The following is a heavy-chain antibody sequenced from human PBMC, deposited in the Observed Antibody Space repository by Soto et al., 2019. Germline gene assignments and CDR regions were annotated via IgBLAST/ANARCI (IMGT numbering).Heavy chain of an antibody. D-gene: IGHD4-4*01. CDR2: ISGSGGST. CDR1: GFTFSSYG. CDR3: AKDGVSRTTVTTYGMDV. Sequence: GGSLRLSCAASGFTFSSYGMSWVRQAPGKGLEWVSAISGSGGSTYYADSVKGRFTISRDNSKNTVYLQMTSLRAEDTAVYYCAKDGVSRTTVTTYGMDVWGQGTTVTVSS. V-gene: IGHV3-23*01. J-gene: IGHJ6*02.